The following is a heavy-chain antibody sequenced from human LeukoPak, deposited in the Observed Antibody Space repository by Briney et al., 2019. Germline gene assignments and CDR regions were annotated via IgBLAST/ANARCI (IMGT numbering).Heavy chain of an antibody. CDR2: IRFDGSDA. Sequence: GASLRLSRAASGFTFSSYAMSWVRQRPGQGLEWVAFIRFDGSDAYYADSVKGRLTISRDNSKNTLFLEMHSLRAEDTAVYYCAKDGFDFWGAFPRCYYYMDVWGQGTTVTVSS. J-gene: IGHJ6*03. V-gene: IGHV3-30*02. CDR1: GFTFSSYA. CDR3: AKDGFDFWGAFPRCYYYMDV. D-gene: IGHD3-3*01.